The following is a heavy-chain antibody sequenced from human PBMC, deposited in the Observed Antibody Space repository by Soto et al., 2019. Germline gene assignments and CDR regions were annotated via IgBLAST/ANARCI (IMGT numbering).Heavy chain of an antibody. CDR3: ARQNIELGGVDY. D-gene: IGHD7-27*01. Sequence: SETLSLTCTVSGGSISSSSYYWGWIRQPPGKGLEWIGSIYYSGSTYYNPSLKSRVTISVDTSKNQFSLKLSSVTAADTAVYYCARQNIELGGVDYWGQGTLVTVSS. J-gene: IGHJ4*02. V-gene: IGHV4-39*01. CDR1: GGSISSSSYY. CDR2: IYYSGST.